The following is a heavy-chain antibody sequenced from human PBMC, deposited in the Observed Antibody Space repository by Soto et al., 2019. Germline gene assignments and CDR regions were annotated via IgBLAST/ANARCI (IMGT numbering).Heavy chain of an antibody. D-gene: IGHD3-22*01. CDR1: GGSISSGGYS. Sequence: SGTLSLTCAVSGGSISSGGYSWSWIRQPPGKGLEWIGYIYHSGSTYYNPSLKSRVTISVDRSKNQFSLKLSSVTAADTAVYYCARAPDYYDSSNFDYWGQGTLVTVSS. CDR3: ARAPDYYDSSNFDY. J-gene: IGHJ4*02. V-gene: IGHV4-30-2*01. CDR2: IYHSGST.